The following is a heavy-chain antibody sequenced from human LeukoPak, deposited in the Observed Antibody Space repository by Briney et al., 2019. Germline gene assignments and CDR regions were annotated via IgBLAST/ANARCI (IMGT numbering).Heavy chain of an antibody. V-gene: IGHV4-34*01. CDR2: VNHSGST. J-gene: IGHJ4*02. D-gene: IGHD5-24*01. Sequence: SEALSLTCAVYGGSFSGYYWSWIRQPPGKGLEWIGEVNHSGSTNYNPSLKSRVTISVDTSKNQFSLKLSSVTAADTAVYYCARGNRGQRRCLQLRSHVFDYWGQGTLVTVSS. CDR1: GGSFSGYY. CDR3: ARGNRGQRRCLQLRSHVFDY.